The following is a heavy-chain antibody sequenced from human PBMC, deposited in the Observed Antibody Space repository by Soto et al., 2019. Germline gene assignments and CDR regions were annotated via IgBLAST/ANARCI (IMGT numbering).Heavy chain of an antibody. J-gene: IGHJ3*02. CDR3: AKGAIVVVPAAIDGPDAFDI. Sequence: QPGGSLRLSCAASGFTFSSYAMSWVRQAPGKGLEWVSAISGSGGSTYYADSVKGRFTISRDNSKNTLYLQMNSLRAEDTAVYYCAKGAIVVVPAAIDGPDAFDIWGQGTMVTVSS. CDR1: GFTFSSYA. D-gene: IGHD2-2*01. V-gene: IGHV3-23*01. CDR2: ISGSGGST.